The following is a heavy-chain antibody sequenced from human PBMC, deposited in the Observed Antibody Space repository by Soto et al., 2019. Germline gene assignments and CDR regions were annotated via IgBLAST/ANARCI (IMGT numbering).Heavy chain of an antibody. CDR1: GFTFSSYW. D-gene: IGHD2-15*01. J-gene: IGHJ4*02. V-gene: IGHV3-74*01. CDR2: INSDGSRT. CDR3: VRTSLVVAAATREDY. Sequence: EVQLVESGGGLVHPGGSLRLSCAASGFTFSSYWMHWVRQAPGRGLVWVSRINSDGSRTSYADSVKGRFTISRDNAKNTLYLQMNSRRAEDTAVYYCVRTSLVVAAATREDYWGQGTLVTVSS.